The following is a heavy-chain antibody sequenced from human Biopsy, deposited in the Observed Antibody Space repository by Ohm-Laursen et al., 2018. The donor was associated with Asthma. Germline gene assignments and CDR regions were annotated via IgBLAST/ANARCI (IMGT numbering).Heavy chain of an antibody. CDR1: GGSISSSSYY. Sequence: SDTLSLTCTVSGGSISSSSYYWGWIRQPPGKGLEWTGSIYYSGSTYYNPSLKSRVTISVDTSKNQFSLKLSSVTAADTAVYYCAMSPTRGPEVWEAFAFDIWGQGTMVTVSS. J-gene: IGHJ3*02. D-gene: IGHD3-16*01. CDR3: AMSPTRGPEVWEAFAFDI. V-gene: IGHV4-39*01. CDR2: IYYSGST.